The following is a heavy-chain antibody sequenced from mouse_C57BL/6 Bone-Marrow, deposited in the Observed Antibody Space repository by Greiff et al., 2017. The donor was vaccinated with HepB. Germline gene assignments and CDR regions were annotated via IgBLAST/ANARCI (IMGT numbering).Heavy chain of an antibody. J-gene: IGHJ1*03. CDR2: ISYDGSN. CDR3: ARKALLRYWYFDV. CDR1: GYSITSGYY. V-gene: IGHV3-6*01. Sequence: EVKLLESGPGLVKPSQSLSLTCSVTGYSITSGYYWNWIRQFPGNKLEWMGYISYDGSNNYNPSLKNRISITRDTSKNQFFLKLNSVTTEDTATYYCARKALLRYWYFDVWGTGTTVTASS. D-gene: IGHD1-1*01.